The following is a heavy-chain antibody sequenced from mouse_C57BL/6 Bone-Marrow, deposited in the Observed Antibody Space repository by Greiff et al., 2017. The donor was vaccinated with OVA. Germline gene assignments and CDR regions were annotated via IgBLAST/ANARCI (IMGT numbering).Heavy chain of an antibody. CDR1: GYTFTSYT. CDR2: INPSSGYT. CDR3: AREDGNWFAY. Sequence: VQLQQSGAELARPGASVKMSCKASGYTFTSYTMHWVKQRPGQGLEWIGYINPSSGYTKYNQKFKDKATLTADKSSSTAYMQLSSLTSEDSAGYYGAREDGNWFAYWGQGTLVTVSA. D-gene: IGHD2-1*01. V-gene: IGHV1-4*01. J-gene: IGHJ3*01.